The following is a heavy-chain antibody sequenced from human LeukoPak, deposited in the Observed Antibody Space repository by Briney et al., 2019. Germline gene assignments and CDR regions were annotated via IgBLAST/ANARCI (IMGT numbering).Heavy chain of an antibody. CDR3: ARGRGLTLSYHYFDY. J-gene: IGHJ4*02. D-gene: IGHD3-10*01. CDR1: GFTFSPLG. CDR2: TSSGSRTT. Sequence: GSLRLSCAASGFTFSPLGMNWVRQAPGRGLEWVSYTSSGSRTTYYADSVKGRFTISRDSAKNSLYLQMNSLRDEDTAVYYCARGRGLTLSYHYFDYWGQGTLVTVSS. V-gene: IGHV3-48*02.